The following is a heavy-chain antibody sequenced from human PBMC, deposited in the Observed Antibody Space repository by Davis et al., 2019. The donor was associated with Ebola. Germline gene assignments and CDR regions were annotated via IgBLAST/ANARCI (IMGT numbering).Heavy chain of an antibody. Sequence: SETLSLTSAVSGYSIRSSNWWGWIRQPPGKRPEWIAYIFSSGSTNYNPSLKSRVAISVDTSKNQFSLKLSSVSAADTAVYYCAKSGLSFGVVKYHYGMDVWGKGTTVTVSS. CDR2: IFSSGST. J-gene: IGHJ6*04. D-gene: IGHD3-3*01. CDR1: GYSIRSSNW. CDR3: AKSGLSFGVVKYHYGMDV. V-gene: IGHV4-28*01.